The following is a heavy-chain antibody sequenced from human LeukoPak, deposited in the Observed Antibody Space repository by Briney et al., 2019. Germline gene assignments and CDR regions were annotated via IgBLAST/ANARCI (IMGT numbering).Heavy chain of an antibody. Sequence: ASVNVSCKASGYTFTSYGISWVRQAPGQGLEWMGWMNPNSGNTGYAQKFQGRVTMTRNTSISTAYMELSSLRSEDTAVYYCARGLWHGSGSRDYWGQGTLVTVSS. D-gene: IGHD3-10*01. CDR2: MNPNSGNT. V-gene: IGHV1-8*02. CDR3: ARGLWHGSGSRDY. CDR1: GYTFTSYG. J-gene: IGHJ4*02.